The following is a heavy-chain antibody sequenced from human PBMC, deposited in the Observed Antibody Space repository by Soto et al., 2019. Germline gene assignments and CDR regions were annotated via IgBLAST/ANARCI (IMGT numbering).Heavy chain of an antibody. Sequence: QVQLQESGPGLVKPSKTLSLTCTVSGGSISSYYWSWIRQPPGKGLEWIGYIYYSGSTNYNPSLKSRVTISVDTSKNQFSLKLSSVTAADTAVYYCARAKKVVVAGAFYYYGMDVWGQGTTVTVSS. J-gene: IGHJ6*02. CDR2: IYYSGST. D-gene: IGHD6-19*01. CDR1: GGSISSYY. V-gene: IGHV4-59*01. CDR3: ARAKKVVVAGAFYYYGMDV.